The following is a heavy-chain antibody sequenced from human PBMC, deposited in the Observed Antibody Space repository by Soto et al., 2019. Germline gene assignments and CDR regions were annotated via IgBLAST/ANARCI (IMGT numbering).Heavy chain of an antibody. CDR3: ARGNYYGSRSYYKTPYYYYGMDV. J-gene: IGHJ6*02. CDR1: GYTFTSYD. D-gene: IGHD3-10*01. CDR2: MNPNSGNT. V-gene: IGHV1-8*01. Sequence: ASVKVSCKASGYTFTSYDINWVRQATGQGLEWMGWMNPNSGNTGYAQKFQGRVTMTRNTSISTAYMELSSLRSEDTAVYYCARGNYYGSRSYYKTPYYYYGMDVWGQGTTVTVSS.